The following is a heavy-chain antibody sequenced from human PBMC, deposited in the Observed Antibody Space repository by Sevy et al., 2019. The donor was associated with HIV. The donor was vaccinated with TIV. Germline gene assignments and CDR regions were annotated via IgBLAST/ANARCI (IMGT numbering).Heavy chain of an antibody. CDR3: AKARCGNGVCSFDY. CDR2: IRGGGGST. J-gene: IGHJ4*02. Sequence: GGSLRLSCAASGFTFSSYAMSWVRQAPGKGLEWVSTIRGGGGSTYYADSVKGRFTISRDNSKNTLYLQMNSLRAEDTAVNYCAKARCGNGVCSFDYWGQGSLVTVSS. CDR1: GFTFSSYA. V-gene: IGHV3-23*01. D-gene: IGHD2-8*01.